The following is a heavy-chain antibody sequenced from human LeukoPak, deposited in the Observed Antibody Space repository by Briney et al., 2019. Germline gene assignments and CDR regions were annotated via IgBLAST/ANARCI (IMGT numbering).Heavy chain of an antibody. Sequence: KPSETLSLTCTVSGGSISNYYWIWMRQPPGKGLEWIGSLYNSGSTNYNPSLKSRLTISVDMSKNQVSLQLSSVTAADTAVYYCARGVTSPLDAFDIWGQGTTVTVSS. CDR1: GGSISNYY. D-gene: IGHD1-26*01. CDR2: LYNSGST. J-gene: IGHJ3*02. V-gene: IGHV4-59*01. CDR3: ARGVTSPLDAFDI.